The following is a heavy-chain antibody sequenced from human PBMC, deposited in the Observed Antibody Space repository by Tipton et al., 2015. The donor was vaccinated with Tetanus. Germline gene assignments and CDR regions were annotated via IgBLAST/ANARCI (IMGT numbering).Heavy chain of an antibody. V-gene: IGHV5-51*01. Sequence: VQLVQSGAEVKKPGESLKISCKGSGYSFTSYWIGWVRQMPGKGLEWMGIIYPGDSDTRYSPSFQGRVTISADKSISTAYLQWSSLKASDTAMYYCARIPGGYYDSSGYYWDPYGMDVWGQGTTVTVSS. D-gene: IGHD3-22*01. CDR1: GYSFTSYW. J-gene: IGHJ6*02. CDR2: IYPGDSDT. CDR3: ARIPGGYYDSSGYYWDPYGMDV.